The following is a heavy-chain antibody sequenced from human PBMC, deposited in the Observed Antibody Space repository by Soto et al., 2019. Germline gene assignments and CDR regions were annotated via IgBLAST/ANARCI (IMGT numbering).Heavy chain of an antibody. Sequence: PRVSLRLSCPASGFTVSRNDMSWVGQAPVKGLEWVSVIYTGGSTYYADSVKGTFTISTDTSKKTLYLKINRLRPDPKDVYYCARDYGGSRRXDYCGQGT. V-gene: IGHV3-66*01. CDR3: ARDYGGSRRXDY. D-gene: IGHD4-17*01. J-gene: IGHJ4*02. CDR2: IYTGGST. CDR1: GFTVSRND.